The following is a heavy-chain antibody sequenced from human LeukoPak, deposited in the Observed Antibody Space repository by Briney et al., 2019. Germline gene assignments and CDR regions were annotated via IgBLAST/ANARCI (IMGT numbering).Heavy chain of an antibody. V-gene: IGHV3-66*01. J-gene: IGHJ4*02. CDR2: IYSDGST. Sequence: GGSLRLSCAASGFTVSSNYMSWVRHAPGKGLEWVSVIYSDGSTYYADSVKGRFTISRDNSENTLYPQMNSLRAEDTAVYYCARDSPFRGYSSSYSDYWGQGTLVTVSS. CDR1: GFTVSSNY. CDR3: ARDSPFRGYSSSYSDY. D-gene: IGHD6-13*01.